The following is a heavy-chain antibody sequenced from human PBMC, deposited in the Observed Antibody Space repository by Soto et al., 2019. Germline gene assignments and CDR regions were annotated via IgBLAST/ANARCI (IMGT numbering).Heavy chain of an antibody. CDR3: AIEGGQGWFDP. CDR2: IIPMLDIV. J-gene: IGHJ5*02. D-gene: IGHD2-15*01. CDR1: GGSFSNFL. V-gene: IGHV1-69*13. Sequence: ASVKVSCKASGGSFSNFLISWVLQAPGKGLEWVGGIIPMLDIVHYAQKFQGRVAITADESTSTAYMELSSLRSEDTAVYYCAIEGGQGWFDPWGQGTLVTVSS.